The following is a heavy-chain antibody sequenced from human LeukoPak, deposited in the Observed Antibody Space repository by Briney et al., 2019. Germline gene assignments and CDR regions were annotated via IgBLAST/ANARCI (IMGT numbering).Heavy chain of an antibody. Sequence: GGSLSLSCAASGFTVSSNYMSWVRQAPGKGLEWVSVIYSGGSTYYADSVKGRFTISRDNSKNTLYLQMNSLRAEDTAVYYCASSSGWADYWGQGTLVTVSS. CDR2: IYSGGST. CDR3: ASSSGWADY. CDR1: GFTVSSNY. J-gene: IGHJ4*02. V-gene: IGHV3-66*01. D-gene: IGHD6-19*01.